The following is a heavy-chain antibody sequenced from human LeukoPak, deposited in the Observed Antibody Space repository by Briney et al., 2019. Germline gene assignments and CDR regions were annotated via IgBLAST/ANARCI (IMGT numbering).Heavy chain of an antibody. D-gene: IGHD3-16*01. Sequence: ASVKVSCKASGYTFTTYEIIWVRQAPGQGLEWMGWTNTRNGNANYAHQPQGRVTMTTDTSTSTSYMELASLRFDDTAIYYCARNHLGLGLWGQGTLVTVSS. V-gene: IGHV1-18*01. CDR3: ARNHLGLGL. CDR1: GYTFTTYE. CDR2: TNTRNGNA. J-gene: IGHJ4*02.